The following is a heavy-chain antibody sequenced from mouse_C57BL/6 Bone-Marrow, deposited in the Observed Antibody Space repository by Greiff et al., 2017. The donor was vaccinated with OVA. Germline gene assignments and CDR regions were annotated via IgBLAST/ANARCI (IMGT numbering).Heavy chain of an antibody. D-gene: IGHD1-1*01. J-gene: IGHJ4*01. V-gene: IGHV1-81*01. CDR1: GYTFTSYG. CDR2: IYPRSGNT. Sequence: VMLVESGAELARPGASVKLSCKASGYTFTSYGISWVKQRTGQGLEWIGEIYPRSGNTYYNEKFKGKATLTADKSSSTAYMELRSLTSEDSAVYFCARADGSSLYYAMDYWGQGTSVTVSS. CDR3: ARADGSSLYYAMDY.